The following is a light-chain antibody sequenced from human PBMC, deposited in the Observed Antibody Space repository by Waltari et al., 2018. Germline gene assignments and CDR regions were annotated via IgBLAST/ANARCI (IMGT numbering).Light chain of an antibody. Sequence: EIFLTQSPATLSVSAGERAALSCRASQSIGTSLAWYQHRTGQAPRLLIYDASKRGVGIPARFSGSGSGTDFTLTIDTLEPEDFAVYYCQQRNSWPRTFGQGTKVEI. V-gene: IGKV3-11*01. J-gene: IGKJ1*01. CDR1: QSIGTS. CDR3: QQRNSWPRT. CDR2: DAS.